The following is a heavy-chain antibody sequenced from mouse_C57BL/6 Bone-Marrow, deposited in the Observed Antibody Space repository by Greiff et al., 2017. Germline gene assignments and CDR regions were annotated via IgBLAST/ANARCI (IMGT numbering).Heavy chain of an antibody. V-gene: IGHV1-64*01. CDR3: ERRRNLKDFDV. CDR2: IHPSSGST. CDR1: GYTFTSYW. Sequence: QVQLQQPGAELVKPGASVKLSCKASGYTFTSYWLHWVKQRPGQGLEWIGMIHPSSGSTNYNEKFKSKATLTVDKSSSTAYMQLSSLTSEDSAVYSCERRRNLKDFDVGDTGTTVNVSS. J-gene: IGHJ1*03. D-gene: IGHD1-3*01.